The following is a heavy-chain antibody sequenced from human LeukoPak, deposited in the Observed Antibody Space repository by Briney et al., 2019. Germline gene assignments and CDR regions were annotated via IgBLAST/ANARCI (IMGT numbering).Heavy chain of an antibody. V-gene: IGHV4-61*02. CDR3: ASLVGALDAFDV. D-gene: IGHD1-26*01. Sequence: SQTLSLTCTVSGGSISSGSYYWGWLRQPAGKGLEWIGRIYTSWSTNYNPSLKSRVTISVDTSKTQFSLKLSSVTAANAAVYYCASLVGALDAFDVWGQGTMVTVSS. J-gene: IGHJ3*01. CDR1: GGSISSGSYY. CDR2: IYTSWST.